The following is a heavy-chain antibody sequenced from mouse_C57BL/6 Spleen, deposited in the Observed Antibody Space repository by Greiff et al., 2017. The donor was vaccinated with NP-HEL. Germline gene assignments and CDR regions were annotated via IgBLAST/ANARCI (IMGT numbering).Heavy chain of an antibody. D-gene: IGHD2-5*01. Sequence: EVKLQESGPGLVKPSQSLSLTCSVTGYSITSGYYWNWIRQFPGNKLEWMGYISYDGSNNYNPSLKNRISITRDTSKNQFFLKLNSVTTEDTATYYCAREDSNYGYFDVWGTGTTVTVSS. CDR2: ISYDGSN. CDR1: GYSITSGYY. V-gene: IGHV3-6*01. CDR3: AREDSNYGYFDV. J-gene: IGHJ1*03.